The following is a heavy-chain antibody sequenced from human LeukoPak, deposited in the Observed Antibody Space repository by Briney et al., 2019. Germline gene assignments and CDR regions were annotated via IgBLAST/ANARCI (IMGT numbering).Heavy chain of an antibody. J-gene: IGHJ6*02. CDR3: AGQGRFSYFGMDV. CDR1: GDSINGFY. D-gene: IGHD3-3*01. CDR2: IYYAGRT. Sequence: PSETLSLTCTVSGDSINGFYWSWIRQPPGKGLEWVSYIYYAGRTTYNPSLKSRVTISVDTSKNQFSLKLTSLTAADTTAYYCAGQGRFSYFGMDVWGQKTTVTVSS. V-gene: IGHV4-59*08.